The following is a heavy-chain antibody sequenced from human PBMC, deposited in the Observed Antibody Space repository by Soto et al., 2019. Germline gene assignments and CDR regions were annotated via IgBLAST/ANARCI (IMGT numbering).Heavy chain of an antibody. Sequence: PGGSLRLSCAASGVSVSSNYMSWVRQAPGRGLEWVSVIYSGGSTYYADSVMGRFTISRDNSKNTLYLQMTSLRAEETAVYYCTRDVSSPRHFGYWGQGTLVT. V-gene: IGHV3-53*01. CDR1: GVSVSSNY. CDR3: TRDVSSPRHFGY. D-gene: IGHD2-2*01. J-gene: IGHJ4*02. CDR2: IYSGGST.